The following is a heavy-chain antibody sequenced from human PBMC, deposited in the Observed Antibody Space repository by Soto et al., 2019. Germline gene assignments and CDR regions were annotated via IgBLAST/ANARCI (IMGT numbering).Heavy chain of an antibody. J-gene: IGHJ4*02. V-gene: IGHV4-61*08. CDR2: IYYSGST. Sequence: PSETLSLTCAVSGGSISSGGYSWSWIRQPPGKGLEWIGYIYYSGSTNYNPSLKSRVTISVDTSKNQFSLKLSSVTAADTAVYYCARDYCGSGSPPLGYWGQGTLVTVSS. CDR1: GGSISSGGYS. CDR3: ARDYCGSGSPPLGY. D-gene: IGHD3-10*01.